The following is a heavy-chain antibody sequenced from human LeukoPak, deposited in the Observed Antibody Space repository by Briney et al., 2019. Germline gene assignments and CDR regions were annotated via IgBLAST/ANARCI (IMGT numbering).Heavy chain of an antibody. D-gene: IGHD3-10*01. CDR2: IIPIFGTA. CDR1: GGTFSSYA. Sequence: GASVKVSCKASGGTFSSYAISWVRQAPGQGLEWMGGIIPIFGTANYAQKFQGRVTITADESTSTAYMELSSLRSEDTAVYYCARGGSGSSSLSYPGTLYYWGQGTLVTASS. CDR3: ARGGSGSSSLSYPGTLYY. V-gene: IGHV1-69*13. J-gene: IGHJ4*02.